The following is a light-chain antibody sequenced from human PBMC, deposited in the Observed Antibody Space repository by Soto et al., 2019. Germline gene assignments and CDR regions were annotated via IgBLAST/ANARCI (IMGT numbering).Light chain of an antibody. CDR3: SSYTSSSNVL. Sequence: QSVLTQPASVSGSPGQSITISCSGTSSDIGGYNYVSWYQQHPDKAPKPMIYDVSNRPSGVSNRFSGSKSGNTASLTISGLQAEDEADYYCSSYTSSSNVLFGGGTKLTVL. CDR1: SSDIGGYNY. V-gene: IGLV2-14*01. CDR2: DVS. J-gene: IGLJ2*01.